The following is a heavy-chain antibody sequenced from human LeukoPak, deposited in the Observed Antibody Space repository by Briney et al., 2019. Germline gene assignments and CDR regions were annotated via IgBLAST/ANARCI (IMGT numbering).Heavy chain of an antibody. CDR2: IYYGGST. D-gene: IGHD3-10*01. Sequence: SETLSLTCIVSGGSISSSSHYWGWIRQPPGQGLEWIGSIYYGGSTYYNPSRTSRVTISVDTSKNQFSLILSSVTAADTAVYYCARHVSGFGAHMDVWGKGTTVTISS. CDR3: ARHVSGFGAHMDV. CDR1: GGSISSSSHY. J-gene: IGHJ6*03. V-gene: IGHV4-39*01.